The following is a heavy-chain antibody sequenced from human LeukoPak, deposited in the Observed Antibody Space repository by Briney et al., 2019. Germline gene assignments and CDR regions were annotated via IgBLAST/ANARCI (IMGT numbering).Heavy chain of an antibody. V-gene: IGHV1-69*05. D-gene: IGHD3-10*01. Sequence: ASVKVSCKASGGTFSSYAISWVRQAPGQGLEWMGRIIPIFGTANYAQKFQGRVTITTDESTSTAYMELSSLRSGDTAVYYCASLSGGSGSAADYWGQGTLVTVSS. CDR3: ASLSGGSGSAADY. CDR1: GGTFSSYA. CDR2: IIPIFGTA. J-gene: IGHJ4*02.